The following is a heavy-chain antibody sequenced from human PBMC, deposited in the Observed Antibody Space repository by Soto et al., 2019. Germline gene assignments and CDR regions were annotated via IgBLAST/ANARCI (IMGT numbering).Heavy chain of an antibody. D-gene: IGHD6-13*01. J-gene: IGHJ6*02. CDR2: ISSSGSTI. Sequence: GGSLRLSCAASGFTFSSYEMNWVRQAPGKGLEWVSYISSSGSTIYYADSVKGRFTISRDNANNSLYLQMNSLRAEDTAVYYCASLSLNIAAPDVWGQGTTVTVSS. V-gene: IGHV3-48*03. CDR1: GFTFSSYE. CDR3: ASLSLNIAAPDV.